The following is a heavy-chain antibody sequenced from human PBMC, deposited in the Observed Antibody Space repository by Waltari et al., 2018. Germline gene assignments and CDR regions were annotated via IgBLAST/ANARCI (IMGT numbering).Heavy chain of an antibody. CDR2: ISWNCVMT. Sequence: EVQLVESGGVVVQAGGSLRLSCAASGFSFDEDGMHWVRQVPGKGLQCVSFISWNCVMTIYAESVKGRFTVSRDNSKNSLYLQMNSLRAEDTAFYYCAKDGTAAAGSYYFDYWGQGTLVTVSS. D-gene: IGHD6-13*01. CDR3: AKDGTAAAGSYYFDY. V-gene: IGHV3-43D*04. CDR1: GFSFDEDG. J-gene: IGHJ4*02.